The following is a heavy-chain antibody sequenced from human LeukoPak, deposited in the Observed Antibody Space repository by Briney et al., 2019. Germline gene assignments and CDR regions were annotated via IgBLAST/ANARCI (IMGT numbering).Heavy chain of an antibody. D-gene: IGHD3-16*02. CDR2: ISYDGSNK. J-gene: IGHJ4*02. Sequence: GGSLRLSCAASGFTFSTYTMNWVRQAPGKGLEWVAVISYDGSNKYYADSVKGRFTISRDNSKNTLYLQMNSLRAEDTAVYYCATLFTFGGVIVTQRSFDYWGQGTLVTVSS. CDR1: GFTFSTYT. CDR3: ATLFTFGGVIVTQRSFDY. V-gene: IGHV3-30-3*01.